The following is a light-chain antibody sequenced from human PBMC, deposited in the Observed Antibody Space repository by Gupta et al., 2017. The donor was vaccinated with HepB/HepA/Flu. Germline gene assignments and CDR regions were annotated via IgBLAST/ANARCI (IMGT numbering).Light chain of an antibody. CDR3: TSYTSSSTWV. V-gene: IGLV2-14*03. CDR1: SRDVGGYNS. CDR2: DVG. J-gene: IGLJ3*02. Sequence: QSALTQPASVYGSPGQSITILCTGTSRDVGGYNSVSWYQQYPGKVPKLIIFDVGNRPSGVSNRFSGSKSGNTASLTISGLQAEDEADYYCTSYTSSSTWVFGGGTKLTVL.